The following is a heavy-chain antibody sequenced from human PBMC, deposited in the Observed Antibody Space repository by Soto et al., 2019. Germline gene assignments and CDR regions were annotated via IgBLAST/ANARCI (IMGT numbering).Heavy chain of an antibody. CDR2: INEGNGNT. Sequence: QVQLVQSGAAEKKPGASVKVSCKASGYTFTSYAMHWVRQAPGQRLEWMGWINEGNGNTKYSQKFQGRVTITRDTSASTADMELSSLRSEDTAVYYCARSIVVVTALDYWGQGTLVTVSS. V-gene: IGHV1-3*05. D-gene: IGHD2-21*02. CDR1: GYTFTSYA. J-gene: IGHJ4*02. CDR3: ARSIVVVTALDY.